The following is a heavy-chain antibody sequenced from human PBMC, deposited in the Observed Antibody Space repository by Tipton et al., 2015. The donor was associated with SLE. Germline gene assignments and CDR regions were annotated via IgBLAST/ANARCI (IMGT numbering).Heavy chain of an antibody. Sequence: SLRLSCAASGFTFSNNWMHWVRQAPGKGLVWVSRINSDGSTTTYADSVKGRFAISRDNAKNTLYLQMNSLRVEDTAVYYCARGRGIAVAGNWFDPWGQGTLVTVSS. CDR1: GFTFSNNW. J-gene: IGHJ5*02. CDR2: INSDGSTT. D-gene: IGHD6-13*01. V-gene: IGHV3-74*01. CDR3: ARGRGIAVAGNWFDP.